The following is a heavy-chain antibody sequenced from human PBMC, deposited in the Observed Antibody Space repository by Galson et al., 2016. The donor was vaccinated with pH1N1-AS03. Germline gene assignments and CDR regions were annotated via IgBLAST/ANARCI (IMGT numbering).Heavy chain of an antibody. V-gene: IGHV3-21*06. Sequence: SLRLSCAVSGITFSSSSMNWARQAPGKGLEWVASISSGGNAIYYADKLKGRFAVSRDNANNLLFLQMNSLRAEDTAVYYCARASYFGSGSRAFDYWGQGTLVTVSS. CDR3: ARASYFGSGSRAFDY. CDR2: ISSGGNAI. J-gene: IGHJ4*02. D-gene: IGHD3-10*01. CDR1: GITFSSSS.